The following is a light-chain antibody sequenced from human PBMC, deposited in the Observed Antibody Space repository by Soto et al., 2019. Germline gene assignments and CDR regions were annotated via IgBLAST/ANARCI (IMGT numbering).Light chain of an antibody. V-gene: IGKV1-5*01. CDR2: DAS. CDR1: QSISSW. CDR3: QQYNSWWT. Sequence: DIPMTQSPSPLSSSVGYRVTITCRASQSISSWLAWYQQKPGKAPKLLIYDASSLESGVPSRFSGSGSGTEFTLTISSLQPDDFATYYCQQYNSWWTFGQGTKVDIK. J-gene: IGKJ1*01.